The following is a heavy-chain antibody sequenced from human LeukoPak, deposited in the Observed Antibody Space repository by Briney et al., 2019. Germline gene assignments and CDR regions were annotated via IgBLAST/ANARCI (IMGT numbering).Heavy chain of an antibody. Sequence: PGGSLRLSCAASGFTFSSYDMHWVRQATGKGLEWVSAIGTAGDTYYPGSVKGRFTISRENAKNSLYLQMNSLRAGDTAVYYCARQRGDIAVAGTPYYMDVWGKGTTVTVSS. V-gene: IGHV3-13*01. J-gene: IGHJ6*03. D-gene: IGHD6-19*01. CDR2: IGTAGDT. CDR1: GFTFSSYD. CDR3: ARQRGDIAVAGTPYYMDV.